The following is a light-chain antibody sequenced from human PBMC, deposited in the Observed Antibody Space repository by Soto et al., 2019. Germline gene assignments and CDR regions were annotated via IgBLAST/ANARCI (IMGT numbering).Light chain of an antibody. CDR2: GAS. V-gene: IGKV1-12*01. Sequence: DIQMTQSPSSVSASVGDRVTITCRASQGISSRLAWYQQKPGKAPNLLIYGASSLQSGVPSRFSGSGSETDFTLTIGSLQPEDVATYYCQQSNSFPLTFGGGTKVEIK. CDR3: QQSNSFPLT. J-gene: IGKJ4*01. CDR1: QGISSR.